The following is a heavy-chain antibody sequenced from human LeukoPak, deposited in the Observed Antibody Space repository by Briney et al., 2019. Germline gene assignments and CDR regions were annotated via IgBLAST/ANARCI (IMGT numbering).Heavy chain of an antibody. D-gene: IGHD2-15*01. CDR1: GYTFTNYA. Sequence: ASLKVSCKASGYTFTNYAITWVRQAPGQGLEWMGIINPSGGSTSYAQKFQGRVTMTRDTSTSTVYMELSSLRSEDTAVYYCARPPRPYCSGGSCYGMDVWGQETTVTVSS. CDR2: INPSGGST. CDR3: ARPPRPYCSGGSCYGMDV. V-gene: IGHV1-46*01. J-gene: IGHJ6*02.